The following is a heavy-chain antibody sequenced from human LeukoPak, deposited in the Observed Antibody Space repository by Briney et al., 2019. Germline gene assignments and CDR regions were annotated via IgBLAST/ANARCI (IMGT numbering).Heavy chain of an antibody. CDR3: ASSVVPAANMDV. V-gene: IGHV1-69*06. CDR2: IIPIFGTA. CDR1: GGTFSSYA. D-gene: IGHD2-2*01. Sequence: ASVKVSCKASGGTFSSYAISWVRRAPGQGLEWMGGIIPIFGTANYAQKFQGRVTITADKSTSTAYMELSSLRSEDTAVYYCASSVVPAANMDVWGKGTTVTVSS. J-gene: IGHJ6*04.